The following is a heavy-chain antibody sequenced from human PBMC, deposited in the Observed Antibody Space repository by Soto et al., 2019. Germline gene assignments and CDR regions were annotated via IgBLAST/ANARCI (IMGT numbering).Heavy chain of an antibody. CDR2: IYYSGST. CDR3: ARHWVRGVRAPKSTRHWFDP. D-gene: IGHD3-10*01. V-gene: IGHV4-39*01. J-gene: IGHJ5*02. Sequence: SETLPLTCTVSGGSISSSSYYWGWIRQPPGKGLEWIGSIYYSGSTYYNPSLKSRVTISVDTSKNQSSLKLSSVTAADTAVYYCARHWVRGVRAPKSTRHWFDPWGQGTLVTVSS. CDR1: GGSISSSSYY.